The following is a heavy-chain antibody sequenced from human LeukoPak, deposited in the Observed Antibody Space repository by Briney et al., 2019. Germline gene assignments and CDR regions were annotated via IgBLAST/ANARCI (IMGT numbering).Heavy chain of an antibody. CDR2: IIPILGIA. Sequence: GASVKVSCKASGGTFSSYAISWVRQAPGQGLEWMGRIIPILGIANYAQKFQGRVTITADKSTSTAYMELSSLRSEDTAVYYCASPRYIAAALDAFDIWGQGTMVTVSS. J-gene: IGHJ3*02. CDR3: ASPRYIAAALDAFDI. CDR1: GGTFSSYA. V-gene: IGHV1-69*04. D-gene: IGHD6-13*01.